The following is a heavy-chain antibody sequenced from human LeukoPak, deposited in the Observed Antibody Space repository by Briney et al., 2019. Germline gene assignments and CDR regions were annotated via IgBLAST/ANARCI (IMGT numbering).Heavy chain of an antibody. J-gene: IGHJ4*02. Sequence: PGRSLRLSCAASGFTFSDYWMHWVRQAPEKGLEWVANINQDGSEKYYVDSVKGRFTISRDNAKNSLYLQTNSLRADDTAVYYCARALGAYAAFWGQGTLVTVSS. CDR3: ARALGAYAAF. V-gene: IGHV3-7*03. CDR2: INQDGSEK. D-gene: IGHD5-12*01. CDR1: GFTFSDYW.